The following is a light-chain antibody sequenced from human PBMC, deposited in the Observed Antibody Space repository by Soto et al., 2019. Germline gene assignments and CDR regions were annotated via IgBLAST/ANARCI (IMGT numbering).Light chain of an antibody. CDR3: ATWDDSLNRV. CDR2: RND. J-gene: IGLJ3*02. V-gene: IGLV1-44*01. Sequence: QSVLTQPPSASGTPGQRVTIFCSGSSSNVGSNAVSWYQQFPGAATKLLIYRNDQRVSGVPDRFSASKSGTSASLAISGLQSEDEADYYCATWDDSLNRVFGGGTKVTVL. CDR1: SSNVGSNA.